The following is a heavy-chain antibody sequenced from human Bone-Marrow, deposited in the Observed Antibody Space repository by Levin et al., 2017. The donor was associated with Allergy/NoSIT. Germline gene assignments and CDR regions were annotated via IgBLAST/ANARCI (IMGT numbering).Heavy chain of an antibody. D-gene: IGHD2-15*01. CDR2: ISESGDLI. CDR3: ARVACSGGSCYWEY. J-gene: IGHJ4*02. Sequence: PGGSLRLSCAASGFTFSDYAMKWIRQVPGKGLEWISYISESGDLIYYATSVRGRFTISRDNARDSLSLQMNSLRAEDTAIYYCARVACSGGSCYWEYWGQGTLVTVSS. CDR1: GFTFSDYA. V-gene: IGHV3-11*04.